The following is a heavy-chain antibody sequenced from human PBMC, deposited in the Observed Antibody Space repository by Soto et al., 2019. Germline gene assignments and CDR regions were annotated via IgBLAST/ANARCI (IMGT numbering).Heavy chain of an antibody. J-gene: IGHJ4*02. V-gene: IGHV1-46*01. CDR1: GYTFTSYY. CDR3: ARGLVDDSSGWPVDY. Sequence: ASVKVSCKXSGYTFTSYYMHWVRQAPGQGLEWMGIINPSGGSTSYAQKFQGRVTMTRDTSTSTVYMELSSLRSEDTAVYYCARGLVDDSSGWPVDYWGQGTLVTVSS. D-gene: IGHD6-19*01. CDR2: INPSGGST.